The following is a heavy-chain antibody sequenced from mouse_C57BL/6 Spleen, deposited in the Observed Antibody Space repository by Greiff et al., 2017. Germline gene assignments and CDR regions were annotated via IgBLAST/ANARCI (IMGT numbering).Heavy chain of an antibody. CDR2: IWGDGST. J-gene: IGHJ2*01. CDR3: AKSADSYYFAY. CDR1: GFSLTSYG. Sequence: VHLVESGPGLVAPSQSLSITCTVSGFSLTSYGVSWVRQPPGKGLEWLGVIWGDGSTNYHSALISSLSISKDNSNSQVFLKLNSLHTDDTATYYCAKSADSYYFAYWRQGTTLTVSS. V-gene: IGHV2-3*01.